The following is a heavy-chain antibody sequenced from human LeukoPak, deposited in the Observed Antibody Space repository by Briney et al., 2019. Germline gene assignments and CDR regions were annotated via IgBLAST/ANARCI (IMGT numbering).Heavy chain of an antibody. J-gene: IGHJ4*02. D-gene: IGHD1-14*01. CDR2: ISGSGGYT. CDR3: ATSPDIEASGTLYYLDF. Sequence: GGSLRLSCAASGFTFRSYGMSWVRQAPGKGPEWVSSISGSGGYTYYADSVQGRFTISRDNSKNTLSLQMNSLRAEDAAIYYCATSPDIEASGTLYYLDFWGQGTLVSVST. CDR1: GFTFRSYG. V-gene: IGHV3-23*01.